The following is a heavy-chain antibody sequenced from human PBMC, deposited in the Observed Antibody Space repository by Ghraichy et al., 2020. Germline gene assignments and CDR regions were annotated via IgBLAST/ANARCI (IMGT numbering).Heavy chain of an antibody. CDR1: GFTFSSYA. CDR2: ISGSGGST. Sequence: GSLRLSCAASGFTFSSYAMSWVRQAPGKGLEWVSAISGSGGSTYYADSVKGRFTISRDNSKNTLYLQMNSLRAEDTAVYYCAKTFHYYDSPPSSDYYYYYGMDVWGQGTTVTVSS. J-gene: IGHJ6*02. CDR3: AKTFHYYDSPPSSDYYYYYGMDV. V-gene: IGHV3-23*01. D-gene: IGHD3-22*01.